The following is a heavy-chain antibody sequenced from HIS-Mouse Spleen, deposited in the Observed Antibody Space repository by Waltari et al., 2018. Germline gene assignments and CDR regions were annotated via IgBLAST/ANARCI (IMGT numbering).Heavy chain of an antibody. D-gene: IGHD2-2*01. J-gene: IGHJ5*02. CDR2: INHSGST. CDR1: GGSFSGYY. CDR3: ARVRDIVVVPAAMNWFDP. V-gene: IGHV4-34*01. Sequence: QVQLQQWGAGLLKPSETLSLTCAVYGGSFSGYYWSWIRQPPGTGLEWIGEINHSGSTNDHPSLKGRVTISVDTSKNQFSLKLSSVTAADTAVYYCARVRDIVVVPAAMNWFDPWGQGTLVTVSS.